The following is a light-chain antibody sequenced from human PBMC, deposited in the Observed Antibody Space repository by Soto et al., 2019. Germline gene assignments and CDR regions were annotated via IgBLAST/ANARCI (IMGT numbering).Light chain of an antibody. V-gene: IGKV1-5*03. CDR3: QQYNIDWT. J-gene: IGKJ1*01. CDR2: KAS. CDR1: QSISGC. Sequence: DIQMTQSPSTLSASVGDRVTITCRASQSISGCLAWYQHKSGKAPKLLIYKASYLESGVPSRFTGSGSGTEFNLTISSLQPDDFATYYCQQYNIDWTFGQGNKVEIQ.